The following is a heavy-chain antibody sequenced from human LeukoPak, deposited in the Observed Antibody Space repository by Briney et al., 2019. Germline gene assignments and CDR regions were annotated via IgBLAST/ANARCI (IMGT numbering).Heavy chain of an antibody. D-gene: IGHD3-9*01. J-gene: IGHJ6*02. CDR2: ITNSGSTI. CDR3: ARSIGLTGGGVDV. Sequence: PGGSLRLSCAASGFTFSDYNMNWVRQAPGKGLEGVSYITNSGSTIHYADSVKGRFTISRDNAKNSLYLQMNSLRAEDTAVYYCARSIGLTGGGVDVWGQGTTVTVSS. V-gene: IGHV3-11*01. CDR1: GFTFSDYN.